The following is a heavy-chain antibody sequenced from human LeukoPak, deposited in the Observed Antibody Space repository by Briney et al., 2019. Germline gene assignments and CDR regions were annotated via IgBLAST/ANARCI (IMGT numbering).Heavy chain of an antibody. CDR3: ARRRDERGYKDIFDI. CDR1: GYSFSHHW. V-gene: IGHV5-51*01. D-gene: IGHD5-18*01. J-gene: IGHJ3*02. Sequence: GESLKISCQGSGYSFSHHWIAWVRKMPGKGLEWMAMMYPGDSDTRYSPSFQGQVTISVDKSISTAYLQWNSLKASDTAMYYCARRRDERGYKDIFDIWGQGTMVTVSS. CDR2: MYPGDSDT.